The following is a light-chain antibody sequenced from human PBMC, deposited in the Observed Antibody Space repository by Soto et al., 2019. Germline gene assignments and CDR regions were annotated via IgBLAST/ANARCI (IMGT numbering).Light chain of an antibody. V-gene: IGKV3-11*01. Sequence: EIVMMQIPATLSVSPGERATLSCRASQSVSTFLAWYQQKPGQAPRLLISDASKRATGVPARFSGSGSGTDFTLTISSLEPEDFAVYYCQQRSNWPPEITFGQGTRLEIK. CDR3: QQRSNWPPEIT. CDR1: QSVSTF. J-gene: IGKJ5*01. CDR2: DAS.